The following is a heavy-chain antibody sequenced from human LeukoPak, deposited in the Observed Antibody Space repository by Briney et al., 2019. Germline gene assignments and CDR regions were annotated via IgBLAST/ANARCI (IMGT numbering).Heavy chain of an antibody. CDR1: GGSFSSYY. D-gene: IGHD2-2*01. CDR2: IYYSGST. CDR3: ATLVVPAASIDY. V-gene: IGHV4-39*07. J-gene: IGHJ4*02. Sequence: SETLSLTCAVYGGSFSSYYWGWIRQPPGKGLEWIGSIYYSGSTYYNPSLKSRVTISVDTSKNQFSLKLSSVTAADTAVYYCATLVVPAASIDYWGQGTLVTVSS.